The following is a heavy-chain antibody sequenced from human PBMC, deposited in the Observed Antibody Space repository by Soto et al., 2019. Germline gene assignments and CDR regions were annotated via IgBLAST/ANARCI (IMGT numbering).Heavy chain of an antibody. Sequence: QVQLVQSGAEVKKPGSSVKVSCKASGGTFSSYAISWVRQAPGQGLEWMGGIIPIFGTANYAQKFQGRVTITADESTSPAYMELSSLRSEDTAVYYCAVYCSGGSCYSRWFDPWGQGTLVTVSS. CDR2: IIPIFGTA. V-gene: IGHV1-69*01. J-gene: IGHJ5*02. CDR1: GGTFSSYA. CDR3: AVYCSGGSCYSRWFDP. D-gene: IGHD2-15*01.